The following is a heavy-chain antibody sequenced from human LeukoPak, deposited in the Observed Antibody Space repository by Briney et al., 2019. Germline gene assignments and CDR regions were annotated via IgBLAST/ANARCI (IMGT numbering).Heavy chain of an antibody. CDR2: NNPNSGGT. V-gene: IGHV1-2*06. J-gene: IGHJ4*02. Sequence: GASVKVSCKASGYTFTGYYMQWVRQAPGQGLECMGRNNPNSGGTNYAQKFQGRVTMTRDTSISTAYMELSRLRSDDTAVYYCTAAGTQTLFDYWGQGTLVTVSS. CDR1: GYTFTGYY. D-gene: IGHD6-13*01. CDR3: TAAGTQTLFDY.